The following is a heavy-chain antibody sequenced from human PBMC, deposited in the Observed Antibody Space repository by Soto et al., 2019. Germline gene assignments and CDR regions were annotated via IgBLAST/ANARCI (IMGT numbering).Heavy chain of an antibody. CDR1: GGSISSYY. Sequence: KTSETLSLNCTVSGGSISSYYWSWIRQPPGKGLEWIGYIYCSGSTNYNPSLKSRVTISVDTSKNQFSLKLSSVTAADTAVYYCARDRGWSSSSNWFDPWGQGTLVTVSS. V-gene: IGHV4-59*01. J-gene: IGHJ5*02. CDR3: ARDRGWSSSSNWFDP. D-gene: IGHD6-6*01. CDR2: IYCSGST.